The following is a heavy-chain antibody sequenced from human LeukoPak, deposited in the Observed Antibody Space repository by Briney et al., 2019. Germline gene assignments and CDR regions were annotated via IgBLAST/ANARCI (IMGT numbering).Heavy chain of an antibody. Sequence: GGSLRLSCAASGFTFSSAWMSWVRQAPGKGLEWVGRIKSKTDGGTTDYAAPVKGRFTISRDDSKNTLYLQMNSLKTEDTAVYYCTGTWELRSPDYWGQGTLVTVSS. V-gene: IGHV3-15*01. CDR1: GFTFSSAW. J-gene: IGHJ4*02. CDR2: IKSKTDGGTT. D-gene: IGHD1-26*01. CDR3: TGTWELRSPDY.